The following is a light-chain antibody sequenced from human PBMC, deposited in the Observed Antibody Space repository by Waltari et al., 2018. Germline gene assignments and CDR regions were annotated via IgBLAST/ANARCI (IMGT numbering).Light chain of an antibody. CDR2: AFS. Sequence: QSALTQPASVSGSPGQSITISCTGTSSDVGNYKRVSWYQQHPGKAPKLMIYAFSKRPSGVSDSFAGSKSGNMASLTISGLQPEDEAEYFCSSYAGSSKGVFGGGTKVTVL. CDR3: SSYAGSSKGV. J-gene: IGLJ2*01. CDR1: SSDVGNYKR. V-gene: IGLV2-23*02.